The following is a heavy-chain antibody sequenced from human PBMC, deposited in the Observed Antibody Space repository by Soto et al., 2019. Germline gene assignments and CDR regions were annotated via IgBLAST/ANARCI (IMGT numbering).Heavy chain of an antibody. CDR3: AGTEQQLERYYFDY. D-gene: IGHD6-13*01. CDR1: GGSFSGYY. J-gene: IGHJ4*02. Sequence: PSETLSLTCAVYGGSFSGYYWSWIRQPPGKGLEWIGEINHSGSTNYNPSLKSRVTISVDTSKNQFSLKLSSVTAADTAVYYCAGTEQQLERYYFDYWGQGTLVTVSS. V-gene: IGHV4-34*01. CDR2: INHSGST.